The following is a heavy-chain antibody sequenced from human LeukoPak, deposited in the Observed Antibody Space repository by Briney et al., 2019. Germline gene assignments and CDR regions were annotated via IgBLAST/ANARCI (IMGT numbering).Heavy chain of an antibody. Sequence: SETLSLTCTVSGGSIHSYYWDWIRQPPGKGLEWIGYIYYSGNTNYNPSLKSRVTISVDTSKNQFSLRLSSVTAADTAVYYCARAPSSTVTIDYWGQGTLVTVSS. CDR2: IYYSGNT. CDR1: GGSIHSYY. J-gene: IGHJ4*02. CDR3: ARAPSSTVTIDY. D-gene: IGHD4-17*01. V-gene: IGHV4-59*01.